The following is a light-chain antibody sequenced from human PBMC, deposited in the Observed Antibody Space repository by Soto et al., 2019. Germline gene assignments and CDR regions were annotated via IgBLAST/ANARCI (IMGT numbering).Light chain of an antibody. J-gene: IGLJ2*01. CDR3: SSYTGGSTVV. Sequence: QSVRTQPASVSGSPGQSIAISCTGTSSDIGDYNYVSWYQQHPGKAPKLMIFDVSNRPSGVSNRFSGSMSGNTASLTISGLQPEDEADYYCSSYTGGSTVVFGGGTKLTVL. CDR2: DVS. CDR1: SSDIGDYNY. V-gene: IGLV2-14*01.